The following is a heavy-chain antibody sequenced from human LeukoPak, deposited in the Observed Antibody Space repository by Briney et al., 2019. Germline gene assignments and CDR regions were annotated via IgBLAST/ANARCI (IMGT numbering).Heavy chain of an antibody. J-gene: IGHJ5*02. D-gene: IGHD4-17*01. Sequence: PSETLSLTCTVSGGSISSYYWSWIRQPAGKGLEWIGRIYTSGSTNYNPSLKSRVTMSVDKSKNQFSLKLSSVTAADTAVYYCARDRDYGDPFGWFDPWGQGTLVTVSS. V-gene: IGHV4-4*07. CDR2: IYTSGST. CDR1: GGSISSYY. CDR3: ARDRDYGDPFGWFDP.